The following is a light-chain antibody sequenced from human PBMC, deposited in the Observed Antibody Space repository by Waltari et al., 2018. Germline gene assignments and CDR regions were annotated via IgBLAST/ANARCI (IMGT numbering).Light chain of an antibody. CDR3: NSRDTSSKHPVV. CDR1: HLRTYS. Sequence: SSELTQDPAVSVALGQTVRITCQGDHLRTYSASWYQQKSGQAPVLVIFGKNNRPSGIPDRFSGSNSGDSASLIITGAQAEDEADYYCNSRDTSSKHPVVFGGGTKLTVL. V-gene: IGLV3-19*01. CDR2: GKN. J-gene: IGLJ2*01.